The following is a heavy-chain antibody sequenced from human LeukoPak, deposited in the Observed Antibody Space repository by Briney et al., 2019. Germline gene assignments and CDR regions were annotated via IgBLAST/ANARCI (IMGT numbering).Heavy chain of an antibody. CDR1: GFTFSSYA. Sequence: GGSLRLSCAASGFTFSSYAMSWVRQAPGKGLEWVSAISGSGGSTYYADSVKGRFTISRDNSKNTLYLQMNSLRAEDTAVYYCAKAVGRYCSGGSCYMGWWGQGTLVTVSS. V-gene: IGHV3-23*01. CDR3: AKAVGRYCSGGSCYMGW. CDR2: ISGSGGST. D-gene: IGHD2-15*01. J-gene: IGHJ4*02.